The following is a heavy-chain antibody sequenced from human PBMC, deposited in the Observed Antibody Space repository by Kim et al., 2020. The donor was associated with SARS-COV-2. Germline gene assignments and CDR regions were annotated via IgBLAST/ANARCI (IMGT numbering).Heavy chain of an antibody. CDR2: ISTSGGLT. Sequence: GGSLRLSCAASGFTFSSYGMSWVRQAPGKGLEWVSVISTSGGLTYYADPVQGRFTISRVNSMNILYLQMNSLRAEDTAVYYCAKGQSTTSTRDFDYWGQGTLVTVSS. CDR1: GFTFSSYG. J-gene: IGHJ4*02. D-gene: IGHD2-2*01. V-gene: IGHV3-23*01. CDR3: AKGQSTTSTRDFDY.